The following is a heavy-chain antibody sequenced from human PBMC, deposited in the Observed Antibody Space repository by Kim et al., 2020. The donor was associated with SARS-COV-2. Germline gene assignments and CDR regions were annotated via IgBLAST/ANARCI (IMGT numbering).Heavy chain of an antibody. J-gene: IGHJ5*02. CDR2: LYYSAST. Sequence: SETLSLTCTVSGGSISSGGYSWSWIRPHPGKGLVWIGYLYYSASTYYNPSLKSRVTISVDTSKNQFSLKLSSVTAAGTAVYYCARNIGITMIVVVTGWFDPWGEGTLGTVSS. CDR3: ARNIGITMIVVVTGWFDP. CDR1: GGSISSGGYS. V-gene: IGHV4-31*03. D-gene: IGHD3-22*01.